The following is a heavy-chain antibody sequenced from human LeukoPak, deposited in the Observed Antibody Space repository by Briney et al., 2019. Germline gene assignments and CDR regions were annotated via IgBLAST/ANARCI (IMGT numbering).Heavy chain of an antibody. CDR2: IIPIFGTA. Sequence: VASVKVSCKASGGTFSSYAISWVRQAPGQGLEWMGGIIPIFGTANYAQKFQGRVTITTDESTSTAYMELSSLRSEDTAVYYCARGEVYNWNDGYYMDVWGKGTTVTVSS. CDR1: GGTFSSYA. V-gene: IGHV1-69*05. CDR3: ARGEVYNWNDGYYMDV. J-gene: IGHJ6*03. D-gene: IGHD1-1*01.